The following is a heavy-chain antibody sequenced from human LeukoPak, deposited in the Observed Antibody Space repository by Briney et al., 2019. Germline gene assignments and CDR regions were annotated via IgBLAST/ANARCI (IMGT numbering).Heavy chain of an antibody. J-gene: IGHJ5*02. CDR1: GFTFSSYA. V-gene: IGHV3-23*01. Sequence: GGSLRLSCAASGFTFSSYAMTWVRQAPGKGLEWVSIISGSGGSTYYADSVKGRFTISRDNSKSTLYLQMNSLKIEDTALYHCTRLGGGSPDLIIVPGANKLKWYDPWGQGTLVTVSS. D-gene: IGHD2-2*01. CDR3: TRLGGGSPDLIIVPGANKLKWYDP. CDR2: ISGSGGST.